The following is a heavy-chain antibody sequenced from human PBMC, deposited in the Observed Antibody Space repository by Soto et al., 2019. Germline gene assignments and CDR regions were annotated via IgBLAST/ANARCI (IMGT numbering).Heavy chain of an antibody. J-gene: IGHJ4*02. CDR2: IRAYNGNT. CDR3: ARGRASGSYYLLDY. V-gene: IGHV1-18*04. D-gene: IGHD3-10*01. Sequence: ASVKVSCKASGYSFSSYTINWVRQAPGQGLEWLGWIRAYNGNTKYVEKLQGRVTMTRDTAIRTAYMEVSRLRSDDTAVYYCARGRASGSYYLLDYWGQGTLVTVSS. CDR1: GYSFSSYT.